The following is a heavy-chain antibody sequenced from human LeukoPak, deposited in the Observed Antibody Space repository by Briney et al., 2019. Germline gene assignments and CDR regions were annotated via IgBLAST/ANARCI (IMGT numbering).Heavy chain of an antibody. CDR1: GFTFSSYA. CDR2: ISGSGGST. CDR3: ARAKPKNMVRGLIMRRESRYYFDY. J-gene: IGHJ4*02. V-gene: IGHV3-23*01. Sequence: GGSLRLSCAASGFTFSSYAMSWVRQAPGRGLEWVSAISGSGGSTYYADSVKGRFTISRDNSKNTLYLQMNSLRAEDTAVYYCARAKPKNMVRGLIMRRESRYYFDYWGQGTLVTVSS. D-gene: IGHD3-10*01.